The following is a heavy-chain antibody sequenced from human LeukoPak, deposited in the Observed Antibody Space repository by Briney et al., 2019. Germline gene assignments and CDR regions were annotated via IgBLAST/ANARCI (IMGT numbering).Heavy chain of an antibody. V-gene: IGHV4-59*01. CDR2: IYSSGST. CDR1: GGSISSYY. CDR3: ARVDGYSSSWYVDY. J-gene: IGHJ4*02. D-gene: IGHD6-13*01. Sequence: SETLSLTCTVSGGSISSYYWSWIRQPPGKGLEWIGYIYSSGSTNYNPSLKSRVTISVDTSKNQFSLKLSSVTAADTAVYYCARVDGYSSSWYVDYWGQGTLVTVSS.